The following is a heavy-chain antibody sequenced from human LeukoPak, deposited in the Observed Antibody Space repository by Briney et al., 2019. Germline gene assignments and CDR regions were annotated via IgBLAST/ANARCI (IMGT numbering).Heavy chain of an antibody. CDR1: GGSFSGYY. Sequence: SETLSLTCAVYGGSFSGYYWSWIRQPAGKGLEWIGRVYTSGSTNYNPSLMSRVTISVDTSKKQFSLKLSSVTAADTAVYYCAREKIGYYDGSGRGWFDPWGQGTLVTVSS. D-gene: IGHD3-22*01. J-gene: IGHJ5*02. V-gene: IGHV4-4*07. CDR2: VYTSGST. CDR3: AREKIGYYDGSGRGWFDP.